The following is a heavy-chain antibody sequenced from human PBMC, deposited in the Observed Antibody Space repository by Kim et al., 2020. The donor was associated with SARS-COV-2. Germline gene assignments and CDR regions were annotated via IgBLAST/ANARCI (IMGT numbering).Heavy chain of an antibody. CDR2: ISSSSSYI. D-gene: IGHD3-3*01. CDR1: GFTFSSYS. V-gene: IGHV3-21*01. CDR3: AREHDFWSGRTVDY. Sequence: GGSLRLSCAASGFTFSSYSMNWVRQAPGKGLEWVSSISSSSSYIYYADSVKGRLTISRDNAKNSLYLQMNSLRAEDTAVYYCAREHDFWSGRTVDYWGQGTLVTVSS. J-gene: IGHJ4*02.